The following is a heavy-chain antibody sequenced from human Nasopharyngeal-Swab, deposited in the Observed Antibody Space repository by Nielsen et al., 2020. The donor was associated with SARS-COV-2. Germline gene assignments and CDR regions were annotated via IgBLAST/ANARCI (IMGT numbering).Heavy chain of an antibody. CDR3: ARVLDGYNGFDY. D-gene: IGHD5-24*01. Sequence: GESLKISCAASGFIFSNYWMTWVRQAPGKGLEWVANIKQDGSEMYYVDSVKGRFTISRDSSWNTLYLQMNSLTAEDTAVYYCARVLDGYNGFDYWGQGTLVTVSS. V-gene: IGHV3-7*03. CDR1: GFIFSNYW. J-gene: IGHJ4*02. CDR2: IKQDGSEM.